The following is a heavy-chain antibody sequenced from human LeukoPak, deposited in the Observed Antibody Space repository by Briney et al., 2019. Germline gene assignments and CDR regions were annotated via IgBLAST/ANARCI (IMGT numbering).Heavy chain of an antibody. CDR2: IKSKTDGGTT. CDR3: TTDAAAGTHYVDY. D-gene: IGHD6-13*01. Sequence: GGSLRLSCAASGFTFSNAWMSWVRQAPGKGLEWVGRIKSKTDGGTTDYAAPVKGRFTISRDDSKNTLYLQMNSLKTEDTAVYYCTTDAAAGTHYVDYWGQGTLVTVSS. CDR1: GFTFSNAW. J-gene: IGHJ4*02. V-gene: IGHV3-15*01.